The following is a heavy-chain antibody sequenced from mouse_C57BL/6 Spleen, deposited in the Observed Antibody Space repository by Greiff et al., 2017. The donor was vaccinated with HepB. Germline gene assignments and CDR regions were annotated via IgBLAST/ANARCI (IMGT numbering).Heavy chain of an antibody. V-gene: IGHV5-17*01. CDR2: ISSGSSTI. J-gene: IGHJ4*01. CDR3: ATLLLGAMDY. Sequence: EVQVVESGGGLVKPGGSLKLSCAASGFTFSDYGMHWVRQAPEKGLEWVAYISSGSSTIYYADTVKGRFTISRDNAKNTLFLQMTSLRSEDTAMYYCATLLLGAMDYWGQGTSVTVSS. D-gene: IGHD1-1*01. CDR1: GFTFSDYG.